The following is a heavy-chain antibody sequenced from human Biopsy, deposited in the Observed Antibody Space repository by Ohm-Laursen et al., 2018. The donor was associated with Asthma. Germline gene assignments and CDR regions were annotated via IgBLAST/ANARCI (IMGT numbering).Heavy chain of an antibody. D-gene: IGHD1-7*01. V-gene: IGHV3-30*18. CDR1: GFTFSSYG. J-gene: IGHJ4*02. CDR3: AKDARSYIRNYHDIDF. CDR2: ISYDGTNT. Sequence: SLRLSCAASGFTFSSYGMHWVRQAPGKGLEWVAVISYDGTNTFSADSVRGRFTVSRDNSRNTLYLQLNSLRAEDTAVYYCAKDARSYIRNYHDIDFWGQGALVTVAS.